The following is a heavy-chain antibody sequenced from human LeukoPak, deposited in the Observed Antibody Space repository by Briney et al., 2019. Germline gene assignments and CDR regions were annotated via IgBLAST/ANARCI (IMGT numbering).Heavy chain of an antibody. D-gene: IGHD5-12*01. CDR3: ARVMATFYYYYMDV. CDR2: IYYSGST. J-gene: IGHJ6*03. V-gene: IGHV4-30-4*08. Sequence: SETLSLTCTVSGCSISSGDYYWSWIRQPPGKGLEWIGYIYYSGSTYYNPSLKSRVTISVDTSKNQFSLKLSSVTAADTAVYYCARVMATFYYYYMDVWGKGTTVTVSS. CDR1: GCSISSGDYY.